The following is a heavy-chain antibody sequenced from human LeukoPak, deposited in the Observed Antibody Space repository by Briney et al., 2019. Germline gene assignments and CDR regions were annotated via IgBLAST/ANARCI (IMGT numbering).Heavy chain of an antibody. CDR2: IYTSGGT. CDR1: GDSISSYY. J-gene: IGHJ4*02. CDR3: ARLTRLSTSPDRYYLDY. Sequence: SETLSLTCTVSGDSISSYYWSWIRQPPGQGMELNGNIYTSGGTNYIPSLKGRVTISIDTSKNQFSLKLSSVTAADSAVYYCARLTRLSTSPDRYYLDYWGQGTLVTVSS. D-gene: IGHD6-6*01. V-gene: IGHV4-4*09.